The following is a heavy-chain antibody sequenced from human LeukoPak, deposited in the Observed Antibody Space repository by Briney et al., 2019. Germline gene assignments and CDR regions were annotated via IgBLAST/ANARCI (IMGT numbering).Heavy chain of an antibody. J-gene: IGHJ4*02. CDR3: AARSGDLPYYLDY. V-gene: IGHV3-23*01. CDR2: IRGSGGTT. D-gene: IGHD3-16*02. CDR1: GFTIRSYG. Sequence: PGGTLRLSCAVFGFTIRSYGMGWVRQAPGKGLEWVSGIRGSGGTTYYADSVKGRFTISRDNSKNTLYLQMNSLRDEDTAVYYCAARSGDLPYYLDYWGQGTLVTVSS.